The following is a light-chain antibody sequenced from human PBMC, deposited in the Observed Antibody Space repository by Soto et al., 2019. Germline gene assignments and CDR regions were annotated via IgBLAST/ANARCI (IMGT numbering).Light chain of an antibody. J-gene: IGKJ3*01. CDR1: QSISAY. V-gene: IGKV1-39*01. CDR2: AAS. Sequence: DIQMTQSPSSMSASVGDRVTITCRASQSISAYLNWYQQKPGKAPKLLIYAASSLQSGVPSRFSGSRSGTDFTLTISRLQPEDFATYYCQESYSTPSVTFRPGTKGDIK. CDR3: QESYSTPSVT.